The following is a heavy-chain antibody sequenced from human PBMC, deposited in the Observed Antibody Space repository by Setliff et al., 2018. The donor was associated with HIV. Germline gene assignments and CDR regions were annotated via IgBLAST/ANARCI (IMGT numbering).Heavy chain of an antibody. CDR2: INVGNDNT. CDR1: GYSFTNYA. V-gene: IGHV1-3*01. J-gene: IGHJ4*02. Sequence: ASVKVSCKASGYSFTNYAMHWVRQAPGQRLEWMGWINVGNDNTKYSQTLQGRVTIARDTSASTAYMELNSLRAEDTAVYYCARERLRFLEWLPLDYWGQGTLVTVSS. D-gene: IGHD3-3*01. CDR3: ARERLRFLEWLPLDY.